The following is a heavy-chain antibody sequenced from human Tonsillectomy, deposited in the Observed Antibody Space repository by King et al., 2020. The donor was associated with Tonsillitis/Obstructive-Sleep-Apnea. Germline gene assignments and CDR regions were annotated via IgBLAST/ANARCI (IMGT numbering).Heavy chain of an antibody. CDR3: AHLTSGDYTYYFDY. CDR1: GFSLTTSGVG. J-gene: IGHJ4*02. D-gene: IGHD4-17*01. Sequence: TLKESGPTLVKPTQTLTLTCTFSGFSLTTSGVGVGWIRQPPGKALKWLALIYWDDDKRYSPSLKSSLTITKDTSKNQVVLTMTNMDPVDTATYYCAHLTSGDYTYYFDYWGQGTLVTVSS. CDR2: IYWDDDK. V-gene: IGHV2-5*02.